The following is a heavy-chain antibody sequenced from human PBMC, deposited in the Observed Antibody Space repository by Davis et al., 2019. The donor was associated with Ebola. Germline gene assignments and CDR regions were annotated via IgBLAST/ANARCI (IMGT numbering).Heavy chain of an antibody. Sequence: GESLKISCAASGFTFSSYSMNWVRQAPGKGLEWVSSISSSSSYIYYVDSVKGRFTISRDNAKNSLYLQMNSLRAEDTAVYYCARVVCSGGSCYSDYWGQGTLVTVSS. V-gene: IGHV3-21*01. CDR3: ARVVCSGGSCYSDY. CDR1: GFTFSSYS. CDR2: ISSSSSYI. J-gene: IGHJ4*02. D-gene: IGHD2-15*01.